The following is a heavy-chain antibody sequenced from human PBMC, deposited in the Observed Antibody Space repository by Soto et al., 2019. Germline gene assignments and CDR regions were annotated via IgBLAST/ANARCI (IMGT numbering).Heavy chain of an antibody. CDR2: IYYSGST. J-gene: IGHJ4*02. Sequence: SETLSLTCTVSGGSISSSSYYCGWIRQPPGKGLEWIGSIYYSGSTYYNPSLKSRVNISVDTSKNQFSLKLSSVTAADTAVYYCARLFRYYGSGSYYLDYWGQGTLVTVSS. CDR1: GGSISSSSYY. CDR3: ARLFRYYGSGSYYLDY. V-gene: IGHV4-39*01. D-gene: IGHD3-10*01.